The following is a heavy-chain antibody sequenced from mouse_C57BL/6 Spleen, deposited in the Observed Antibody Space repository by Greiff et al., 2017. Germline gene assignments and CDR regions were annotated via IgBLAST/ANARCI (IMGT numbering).Heavy chain of an antibody. CDR2: IFPGSGST. D-gene: IGHD2-5*01. CDR3: ARKLYSSYANSFDY. CDR1: GYTFTDYY. V-gene: IGHV1-75*01. Sequence: QVQLQQSGPELVKPGASVKISCKASGYTFTDYYINWVKQRPGQGLEWIGWIFPGSGSTYYNEKFKGKATLTVDKSSSTAYMLLSSLTSEDSAVYFCARKLYSSYANSFDYWGQGTTLTVSS. J-gene: IGHJ2*01.